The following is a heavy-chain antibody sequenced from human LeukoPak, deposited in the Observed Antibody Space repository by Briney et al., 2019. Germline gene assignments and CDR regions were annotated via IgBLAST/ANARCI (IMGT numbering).Heavy chain of an antibody. CDR1: GFTFSNYW. Sequence: GGSLRLSCAASGFTFSNYWMHWVRQASGHGLVLVSHITSDGSTTSYADSVKGRFTISRDNAKNTLYLQMNSLSAEDTAVYYCARAAYSSGWYDYWGQGTLVTVSS. D-gene: IGHD6-19*01. CDR2: ITSDGSTT. J-gene: IGHJ4*02. CDR3: ARAAYSSGWYDY. V-gene: IGHV3-74*01.